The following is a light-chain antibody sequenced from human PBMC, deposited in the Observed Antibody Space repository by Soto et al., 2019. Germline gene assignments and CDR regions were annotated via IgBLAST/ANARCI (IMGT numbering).Light chain of an antibody. CDR2: DVS. J-gene: IGLJ1*01. Sequence: QSVLTQYASASGSPAQSITISCTGTSSDVGDFNYVSWYQQHPGKAPKLIIYDVSNRPSGVSNRFSGSKSGNTASLTISGLQAEDEADYYCSSYTSSSTLYVFGTGTKVTVL. V-gene: IGLV2-14*01. CDR1: SSDVGDFNY. CDR3: SSYTSSSTLYV.